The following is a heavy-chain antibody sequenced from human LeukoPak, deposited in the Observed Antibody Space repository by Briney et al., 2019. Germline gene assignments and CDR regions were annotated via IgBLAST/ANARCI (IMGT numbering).Heavy chain of an antibody. J-gene: IGHJ6*03. CDR1: GYSFTNYW. CDR2: IYPGDSET. V-gene: IGHV5-51*01. CDR3: ARVRDGRSWGYSYYYMDV. Sequence: GESLKISCKGSGYSFTNYWIGWVRQMPGKGLEWMGIIYPGDSETRYSPSFQGQVTISADKSISTAYLQWSSLKASDTAMYYCARVRDGRSWGYSYYYMDVWGKGTTVTVSS. D-gene: IGHD6-13*01.